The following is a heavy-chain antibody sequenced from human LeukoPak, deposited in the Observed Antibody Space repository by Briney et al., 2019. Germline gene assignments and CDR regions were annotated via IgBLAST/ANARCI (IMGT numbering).Heavy chain of an antibody. D-gene: IGHD5-12*01. V-gene: IGHV4-34*01. J-gene: IGHJ4*02. CDR3: ARVSGYDWESFYDY. CDR2: INHSGST. CDR1: GGSFSGYY. Sequence: SETLSLTCAVYGGSFSGYYWSWIRQPPGKGLEWIGEINHSGSTNYNPSLKSRVTILVDTSKNQFSLKLSSVTAADTAVYYCARVSGYDWESFYDYWGQGTLVTVSS.